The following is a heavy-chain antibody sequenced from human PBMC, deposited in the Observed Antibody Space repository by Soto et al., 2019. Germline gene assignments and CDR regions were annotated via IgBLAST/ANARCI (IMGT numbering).Heavy chain of an antibody. CDR3: AHAYGGRSLY. CDR2: IYWDDSK. J-gene: IGHJ4*02. D-gene: IGHD1-26*01. Sequence: QITLKESGPTLVKPTQTLMLTCTFSGFSLTTDRVGVGWIRQPPGEALEWLAVIYWDDSKTYRPSLESRLTITKDTSKNQVVLTMTNMDSLDTATYYCAHAYGGRSLYWGQGTLVTVSS. CDR1: GFSLTTDRVG. V-gene: IGHV2-5*02.